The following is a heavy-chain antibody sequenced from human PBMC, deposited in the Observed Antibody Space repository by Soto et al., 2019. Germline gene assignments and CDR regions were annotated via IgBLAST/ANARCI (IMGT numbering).Heavy chain of an antibody. CDR1: GFTFTSSA. D-gene: IGHD4-17*01. Sequence: ASVKVSCKASGFTFTSSAMQWVRQARGQRLEWIGWIVVGSGNTNYAQKFQERVTITRDMSTSTAYMELSSLRSEDTAVYYCAADHRAVTTPGLWFYAFDIWGQGTMVTVSS. J-gene: IGHJ3*02. CDR3: AADHRAVTTPGLWFYAFDI. V-gene: IGHV1-58*02. CDR2: IVVGSGNT.